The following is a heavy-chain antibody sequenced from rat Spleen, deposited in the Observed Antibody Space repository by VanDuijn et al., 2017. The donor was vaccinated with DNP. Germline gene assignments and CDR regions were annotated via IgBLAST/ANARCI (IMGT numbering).Heavy chain of an antibody. V-gene: IGHV5-27*01. CDR3: TRGNWDRGFDY. J-gene: IGHJ2*01. CDR2: IGSDGYAP. D-gene: IGHD1-11*01. CDR1: GFSFSYYY. Sequence: EVRLVESGGGLVQPGRSLKLSCAASGFSFSYYYMAWVRQAPTKGLEWVAYIGSDGYAPYYGDSVKGRFTVSRDNAKSTLYLQMDSLRSEDTATYFCTRGNWDRGFDYWGQGVMVAVSS.